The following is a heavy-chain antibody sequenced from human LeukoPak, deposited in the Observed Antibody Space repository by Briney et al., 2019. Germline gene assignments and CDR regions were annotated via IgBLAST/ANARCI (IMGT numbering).Heavy chain of an antibody. CDR1: GGSFSGYY. J-gene: IGHJ6*02. CDR2: INHSGST. V-gene: IGHV4-34*01. Sequence: NPSETLSLTCAVYGGSFSGYYWSWIRQPPGKGLEWIGEINHSGSTNYNPSLKSRVTISVDTSKNQFSLKLSSVTAADTAVHYCARGSAALAWGMDVWGQGTTVTVSS. CDR3: ARGSAALAWGMDV. D-gene: IGHD2-2*01.